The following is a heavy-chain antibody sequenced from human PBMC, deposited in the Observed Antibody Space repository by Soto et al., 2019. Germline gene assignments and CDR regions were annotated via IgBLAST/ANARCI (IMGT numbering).Heavy chain of an antibody. CDR2: INSDGSST. CDR1: GFACSRYW. D-gene: IGHD6-6*01. J-gene: IGHJ6*02. CDR3: ARVDSSSPKNYYYYYGMDV. V-gene: IGHV3-74*01. Sequence: PGGALTLPFAATGFACSRYWIPWARQALGRGVVWFSRINSDGSSTSYADSVKGRFTISRDNAKNTLYLQMNSLRAEGTAVYYCARVDSSSPKNYYYYYGMDVWGQGTTVTVSS.